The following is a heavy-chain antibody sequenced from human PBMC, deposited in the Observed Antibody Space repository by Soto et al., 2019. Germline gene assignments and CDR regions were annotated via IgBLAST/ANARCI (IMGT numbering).Heavy chain of an antibody. D-gene: IGHD3-16*01. J-gene: IGHJ6*02. V-gene: IGHV3-30*18. Sequence: GALRLSCAASGFTFSSYGMHWVRQAPGKGLEWVAVISYDGSNKYYADSVKGRFTISRDNSKNTLYLQMNSLRAEDTAVYYCAKENFGTLGYGMDVWGQGTTVTVSS. CDR3: AKENFGTLGYGMDV. CDR2: ISYDGSNK. CDR1: GFTFSSYG.